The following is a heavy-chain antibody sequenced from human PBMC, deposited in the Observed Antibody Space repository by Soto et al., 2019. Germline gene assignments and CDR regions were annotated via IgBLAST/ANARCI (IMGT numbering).Heavy chain of an antibody. V-gene: IGHV3-9*01. J-gene: IGHJ3*02. CDR1: GFTFDDYA. Sequence: EVQLVESGGGLVQPGRSLRLSCAASGFTFDDYAMHWVRQAPGKGLEWVSGISWNSGSIGYAESVEGRFTISRDNAKNSLDLQMNSLRAEDTALYYCAKGYYDYIWGSYRLHDAFDIWGQGTMVTVSS. D-gene: IGHD3-16*02. CDR3: AKGYYDYIWGSYRLHDAFDI. CDR2: ISWNSGSI.